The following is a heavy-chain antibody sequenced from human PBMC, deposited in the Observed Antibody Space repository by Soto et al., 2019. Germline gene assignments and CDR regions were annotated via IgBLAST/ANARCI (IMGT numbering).Heavy chain of an antibody. D-gene: IGHD1-1*01. Sequence: HPGGSLRLSCAGSGFTFSSYSMTWLRQAPGKGLEWVSYIDSESSHIFYADSVKGRFTISRDNAKNSLYLQMNSLRDEDTAVYYCSCASTDRGIHAFWGQGTPVTVSS. CDR2: IDSESSHI. CDR1: GFTFSSYS. CDR3: SCASTDRGIHAF. V-gene: IGHV3-48*02. J-gene: IGHJ4*02.